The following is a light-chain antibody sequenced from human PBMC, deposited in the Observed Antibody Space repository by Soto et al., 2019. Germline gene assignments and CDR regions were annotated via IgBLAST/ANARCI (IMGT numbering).Light chain of an antibody. CDR2: DVS. J-gene: IGKJ5*01. V-gene: IGKV1-13*02. CDR1: QDIRGA. Sequence: AFQVTQSPSSLSASVGDRVTITCRASQDIRGALAWYQQKPGKAPRLLIFDVSTLETGVPSRFSGGGSGTEFTLTISSLQPEDFGTYYCQQFNSYPITFGHGTRLEIK. CDR3: QQFNSYPIT.